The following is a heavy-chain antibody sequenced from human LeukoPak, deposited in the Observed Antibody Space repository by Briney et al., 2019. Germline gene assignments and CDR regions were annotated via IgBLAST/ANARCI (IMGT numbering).Heavy chain of an antibody. J-gene: IGHJ4*02. CDR1: GFTFSSYA. D-gene: IGHD5-18*01. Sequence: PGGSLRLSCAASGFTFSSYAMHWVRQAPGKGLEWVAVISYDGSNKYYADSVKGRFTISRDNSKNTLYLQMNSLRAEDTAVYYCARDRRRGYSYASHYWGQGTLVTASS. CDR2: ISYDGSNK. V-gene: IGHV3-30-3*01. CDR3: ARDRRRGYSYASHY.